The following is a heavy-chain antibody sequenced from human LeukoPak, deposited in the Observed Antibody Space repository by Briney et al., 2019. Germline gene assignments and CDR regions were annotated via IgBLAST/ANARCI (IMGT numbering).Heavy chain of an antibody. J-gene: IGHJ4*02. D-gene: IGHD3-16*01. CDR3: AKDRIRGDSY. Sequence: GGSLRLSCAASVFTFSNYWMSWVRQAPGKGLEWVSSISDTGGDTYYTDSVKGRFTISRDNSKNTLYLQMNSLRAEDTAVYYCAKDRIRGDSYWGQGTLVTVSS. CDR2: ISDTGGDT. CDR1: VFTFSNYW. V-gene: IGHV3-23*01.